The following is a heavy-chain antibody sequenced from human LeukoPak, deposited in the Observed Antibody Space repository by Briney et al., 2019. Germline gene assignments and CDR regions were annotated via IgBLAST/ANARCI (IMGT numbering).Heavy chain of an antibody. Sequence: GGSLRLSCAASGFTFRNYWMSWVRQAPGKGLEFVANIKQEGSEKYYVDSVKGRFTISRDNAKNSLYLQMNGLRAEDTAVYYCAANGGAFDFWGQGTLVTVSA. J-gene: IGHJ4*02. CDR1: GFTFRNYW. D-gene: IGHD4-23*01. CDR2: IKQEGSEK. V-gene: IGHV3-7*05. CDR3: AANGGAFDF.